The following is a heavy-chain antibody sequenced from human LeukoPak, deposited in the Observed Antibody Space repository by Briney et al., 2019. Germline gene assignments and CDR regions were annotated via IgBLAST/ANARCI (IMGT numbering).Heavy chain of an antibody. CDR1: GFTFSSYA. Sequence: PGGSLRLSCAASGFTFSSYAMSWVRQAPGKGLEGVSSISGSGGSTYYADSVKGRFTISRDNSKNTLYLQMNSLRAEDTAVYYCAKSPYYYDSSGYSFDAFDIWGQGTMVTVSS. CDR2: ISGSGGST. CDR3: AKSPYYYDSSGYSFDAFDI. J-gene: IGHJ3*02. D-gene: IGHD3-22*01. V-gene: IGHV3-23*01.